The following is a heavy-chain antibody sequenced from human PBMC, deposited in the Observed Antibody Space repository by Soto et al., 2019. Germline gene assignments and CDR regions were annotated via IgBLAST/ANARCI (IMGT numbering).Heavy chain of an antibody. V-gene: IGHV4-31*03. Sequence: SETLSLTCTVSGGSISSGGYYWSWIRQHPGKGLEWIGYIYYSGSTYYNPSLKSRVTISVDTSKNQFSLKLSSVTAADTAVYYCARERRYYDILTGYGPFGMDVWGQGTTVTVSS. CDR2: IYYSGST. CDR1: GGSISSGGYY. CDR3: ARERRYYDILTGYGPFGMDV. J-gene: IGHJ6*02. D-gene: IGHD3-9*01.